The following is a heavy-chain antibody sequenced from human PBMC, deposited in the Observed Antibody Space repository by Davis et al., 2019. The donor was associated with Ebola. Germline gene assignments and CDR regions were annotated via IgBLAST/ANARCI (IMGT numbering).Heavy chain of an antibody. J-gene: IGHJ6*02. CDR2: INPSGGST. CDR3: AAVPLYSSSWYGYYGMDV. Sequence: ASVKVSCKASGYTFTSYGISWVRQAPGQGLEWMGIINPSGGSTSYAQKFQERVTITRDMSTSTAYMELSSLRSEDTAVYYCAAVPLYSSSWYGYYGMDVWGQGTTVTVSS. CDR1: GYTFTSYG. V-gene: IGHV1-46*01. D-gene: IGHD6-13*01.